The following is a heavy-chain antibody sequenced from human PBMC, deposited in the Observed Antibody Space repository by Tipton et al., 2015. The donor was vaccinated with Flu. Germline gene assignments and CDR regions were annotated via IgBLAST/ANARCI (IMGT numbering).Heavy chain of an antibody. CDR1: GGSFSGYY. J-gene: IGHJ5*02. Sequence: TLSLTCAVYGGSFSGYYWSWIRQPPGKGLEWIGEINHSGSTNDNPSLKSRVTISVDTSKNQFSLKLSSVTAADTAVYYCARGTMIVVALNWFDPWGQGTLATASS. D-gene: IGHD3-22*01. V-gene: IGHV4-34*01. CDR3: ARGTMIVVALNWFDP. CDR2: INHSGST.